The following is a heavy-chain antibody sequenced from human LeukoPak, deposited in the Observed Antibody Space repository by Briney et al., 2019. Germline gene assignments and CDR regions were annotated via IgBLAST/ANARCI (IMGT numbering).Heavy chain of an antibody. D-gene: IGHD4-23*01. CDR3: ARVRGGNSLLDY. J-gene: IGHJ4*02. V-gene: IGHV4-31*03. Sequence: SETLSLTCTVSGGSISSGGYYWRWIRQHPGKGLEWIGYIYYSGSTYYNPSLRSRVTISVDTSKNQFSLKLSSVTAADTAVYYCARVRGGNSLLDYWGQGTLVTVSS. CDR1: GGSISSGGYY. CDR2: IYYSGST.